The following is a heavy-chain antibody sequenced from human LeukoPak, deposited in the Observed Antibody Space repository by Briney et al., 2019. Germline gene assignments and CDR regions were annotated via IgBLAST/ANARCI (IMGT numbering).Heavy chain of an antibody. CDR1: GFTFSSYA. D-gene: IGHD6-13*01. CDR2: ISGSGGST. Sequence: TGGSLRLSCAASGFTFSSYAMSWVRQAPGKGLEWVSAISGSGGSTYYADSVKGRFTISRDNSKNTLYLQMNSLRAEDTAVYYCARKLVYSSSWYGGDRRPFDIWGQGTMVTVSS. V-gene: IGHV3-23*01. J-gene: IGHJ3*02. CDR3: ARKLVYSSSWYGGDRRPFDI.